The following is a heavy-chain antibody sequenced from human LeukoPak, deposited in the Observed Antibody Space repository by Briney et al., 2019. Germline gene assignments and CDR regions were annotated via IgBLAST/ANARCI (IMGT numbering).Heavy chain of an antibody. J-gene: IGHJ4*02. Sequence: GGSLRLSCAGSGFTFSWYTMNWVRQAPGKGLEWVSSISSSGTYIYYADSVRGRFTISRDDAKNSLFLQMNSLRAEDTAVYYCATWDNYGDYVAFEYWGEGALVTVSS. CDR3: ATWDNYGDYVAFEY. D-gene: IGHD4-17*01. CDR1: GFTFSWYT. V-gene: IGHV3-21*01. CDR2: ISSSGTYI.